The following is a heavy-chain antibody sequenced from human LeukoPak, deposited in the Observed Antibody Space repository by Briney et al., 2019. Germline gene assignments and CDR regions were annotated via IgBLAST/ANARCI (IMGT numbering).Heavy chain of an antibody. J-gene: IGHJ4*02. CDR3: AKTGGIAASH. CDR1: GFTFSSYG. V-gene: IGHV3-23*01. D-gene: IGHD6-13*01. Sequence: GGSLRLSCAASGFTFSSYGMSWVRQAPGKGLEWVSSISGSGGKTNYADSVKGRFTISRDNSKNTLYLQMNSLRAEDTAVYFCAKTGGIAASHWGQGTLVTVSS. CDR2: ISGSGGKT.